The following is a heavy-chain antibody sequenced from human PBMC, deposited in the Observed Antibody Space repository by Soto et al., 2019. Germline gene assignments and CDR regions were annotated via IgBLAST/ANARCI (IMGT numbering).Heavy chain of an antibody. Sequence: GGSLRLSCAASGFTSSSYAMHWVRQAPGKGLEWVTFISYDGRNTYYADSVQGRFAVSRDNSKNTLFLQMNSLRPDDTAVYYCARDGGYYQIFDYWGQGTLVTVSS. D-gene: IGHD1-26*01. V-gene: IGHV3-30*16. CDR3: ARDGGYYQIFDY. CDR2: ISYDGRNT. J-gene: IGHJ4*02. CDR1: GFTSSSYA.